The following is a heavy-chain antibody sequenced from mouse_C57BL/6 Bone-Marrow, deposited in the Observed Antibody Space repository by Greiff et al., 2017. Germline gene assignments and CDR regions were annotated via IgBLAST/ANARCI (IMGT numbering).Heavy chain of an antibody. CDR3: ARNSKGGVYYAMDY. Sequence: QVQLQQSGAELVKPGASVKISCKASGYTFTDYYINWVKQRPGQGLEWIGKSGPGSGSTYYNEKFKGKATLTADKSSSTAYMHLSSLTSEDSAVYFCARNSKGGVYYAMDYWGQGTSVTVSS. CDR1: GYTFTDYY. V-gene: IGHV1-77*01. D-gene: IGHD2-5*01. J-gene: IGHJ4*01. CDR2: SGPGSGST.